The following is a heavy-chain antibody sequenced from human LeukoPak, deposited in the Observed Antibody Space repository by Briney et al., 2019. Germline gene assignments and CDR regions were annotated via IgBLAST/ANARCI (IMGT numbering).Heavy chain of an antibody. J-gene: IGHJ6*02. V-gene: IGHV3-48*03. CDR2: ISSSGSTI. D-gene: IGHD5-18*01. CDR1: GFTFSSYE. CDR3: ARWIQLWCYYGMDV. Sequence: GGSLRLSCAASGFTFSSYEMNWVRQAPGKGLEWVSYISSSGSTIYYAESVKGRFTISRDNAKHSLYLQMNNPRAEDTAVYYCARWIQLWCYYGMDVWGQGTTVTVSS.